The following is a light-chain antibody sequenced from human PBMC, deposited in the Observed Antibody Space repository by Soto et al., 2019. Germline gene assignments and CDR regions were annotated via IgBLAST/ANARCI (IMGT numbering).Light chain of an antibody. CDR3: QQYFGSSWT. CDR2: ATS. CDR1: QSIDNRY. Sequence: EIVLTQSPGTLSSSPGERATLSCRASQSIDNRYLAWYQHKPGPAPRLLFSATSSRATGIPDRFGGSGSGTDFTLTINRLEHEDVAVYYCQQYFGSSWTFGQGTKVDIK. V-gene: IGKV3-20*01. J-gene: IGKJ1*01.